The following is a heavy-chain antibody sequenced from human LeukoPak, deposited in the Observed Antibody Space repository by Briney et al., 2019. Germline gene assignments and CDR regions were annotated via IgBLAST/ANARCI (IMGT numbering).Heavy chain of an antibody. Sequence: PSQTLSLTCTVSGGSISSGGYYWSWIRQPPGKGLEWIGYIYYSGSTNYNPSLKSRVTISVDTSKNQFSLKLSSVTAADTAVYYCARESSGWFSSYYYGMDVWGQGTTVTVSS. CDR3: ARESSGWFSSYYYGMDV. CDR1: GGSISSGGYY. D-gene: IGHD6-19*01. CDR2: IYYSGST. J-gene: IGHJ6*02. V-gene: IGHV4-61*08.